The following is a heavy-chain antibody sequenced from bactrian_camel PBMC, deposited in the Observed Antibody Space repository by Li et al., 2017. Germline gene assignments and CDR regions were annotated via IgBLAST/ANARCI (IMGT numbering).Heavy chain of an antibody. CDR1: GFTFSTYD. CDR2: INSGGGGT. Sequence: VQLVESGGGLVQPGGSLRLSCAASGFTFSTYDMNWVRQVPGKGLEWISTINSGGGGTYYSDSVKGRFTISTDNAKNTLYLQMNTLKPEDTATYYCAADPYDYCSASWFPSRRFGYWGQGTQVTVS. CDR3: AADPYDYCSASWFPSRRFGY. J-gene: IGHJ6*01. D-gene: IGHD3*01. V-gene: IGHV3S40*01.